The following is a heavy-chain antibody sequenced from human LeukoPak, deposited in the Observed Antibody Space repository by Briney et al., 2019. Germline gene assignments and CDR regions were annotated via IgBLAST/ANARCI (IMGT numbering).Heavy chain of an antibody. CDR2: INPNSGGT. CDR3: ARDGAEEYYDFWSGYYTSLFYFGY. D-gene: IGHD3-3*01. J-gene: IGHJ4*02. V-gene: IGHV1-2*02. Sequence: ASVKVSCKASGYTFTGYYMHWVRQAPGQGLEWMGWINPNSGGTNYAQKFQGRVTMTRDTSISTAYMELSRLRSDDTAVYYCARDGAEEYYDFWSGYYTSLFYFGYWGQGTLVTVSS. CDR1: GYTFTGYY.